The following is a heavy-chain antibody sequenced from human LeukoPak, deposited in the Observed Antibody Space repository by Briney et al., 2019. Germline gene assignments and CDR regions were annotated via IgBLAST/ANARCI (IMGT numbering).Heavy chain of an antibody. J-gene: IGHJ3*02. CDR3: ARWVTLNDAFDI. CDR2: IWYDGSNK. D-gene: IGHD2-21*02. Sequence: GGSLRLSCAASGFTFSSYGMHWVRQAPGKGLEWVAVIWYDGSNKYYADSVKGRFTISRDNSKNTLYLQMNSLRAEDTAVYYCARWVTLNDAFDIWGQGTMVTVSS. V-gene: IGHV3-33*01. CDR1: GFTFSSYG.